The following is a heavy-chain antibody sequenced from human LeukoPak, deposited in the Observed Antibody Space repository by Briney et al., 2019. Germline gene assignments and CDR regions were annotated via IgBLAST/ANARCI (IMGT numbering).Heavy chain of an antibody. V-gene: IGHV3-73*01. CDR3: TRGGYCSSTSCYGEN. J-gene: IGHJ4*02. D-gene: IGHD2-2*01. CDR2: ILRRANRYPT. CDR1: GFTFSGSA. Sequence: GGSLTLSCAASGFTFSGSAKLWVREAWGEGVEWVVRILRRANRYPTAYAASVKGRLTNSRHDTKNTAYLQMNSLKPEDTAVSYRTRGGYCSSTSCYGENWGAGTLATLSS.